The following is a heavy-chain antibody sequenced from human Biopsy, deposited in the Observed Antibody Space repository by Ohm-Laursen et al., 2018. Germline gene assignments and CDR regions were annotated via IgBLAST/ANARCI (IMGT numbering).Heavy chain of an antibody. CDR2: ISGNSDII. V-gene: IGHV3-23*01. Sequence: SLRLSCTASGFTFSSYAMTWFRQAPGKGLEWVSTISGNSDIIYDTDSVKGRFTISRDNSKNTLYLQMNSLRADDTAVYYCALAAALTVTHFDYWGQGTLVTVSS. CDR1: GFTFSSYA. J-gene: IGHJ4*02. CDR3: ALAAALTVTHFDY. D-gene: IGHD4-17*01.